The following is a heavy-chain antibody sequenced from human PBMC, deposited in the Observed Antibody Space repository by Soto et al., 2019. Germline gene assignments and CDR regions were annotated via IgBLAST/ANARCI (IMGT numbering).Heavy chain of an antibody. V-gene: IGHV1-2*02. D-gene: IGHD5-18*01. CDR3: AVGYSYGPYYFDY. CDR1: GYTFTGYY. CDR2: INPNSGGT. J-gene: IGHJ4*02. Sequence: ASVKVSCEASGYTFTGYYMHWVRQAPGQGLEWMGWINPNSGGTNYAQKFQGRVTMTRDTSISTAYMELSRLRSDDTAVYYCAVGYSYGPYYFDYWGQGTLVTVSS.